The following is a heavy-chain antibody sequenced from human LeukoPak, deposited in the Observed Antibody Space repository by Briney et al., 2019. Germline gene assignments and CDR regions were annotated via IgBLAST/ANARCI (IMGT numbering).Heavy chain of an antibody. CDR1: GVTFSSYA. V-gene: IGHV3-23*01. D-gene: IGHD6-19*01. J-gene: IGHJ4*02. CDR3: AAKRMAGTGYYFEP. Sequence: AGGSLRLSCAASGVTFSSYAMNWVRQAPGKGLEWVSSLHGNGDETHYADSVKGRFTISRDNSKATLYLQMNSLRADDTALYYCAAKRMAGTGYYFEPWGQGTLVTVSS. CDR2: LHGNGDET.